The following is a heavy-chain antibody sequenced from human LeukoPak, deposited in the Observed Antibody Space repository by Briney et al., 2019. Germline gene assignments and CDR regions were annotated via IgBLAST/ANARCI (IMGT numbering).Heavy chain of an antibody. CDR2: ITTSDGNT. D-gene: IGHD7-27*01. CDR3: AKDGGLWVSAHWGDS. Sequence: GGSLRLSCAASGFTFSSYTMSWVRQAPGKGLEWVSTITTSDGNTYYADSVKGRFTVSGDNSKNTLFLQMNSLRAEDTAVYYCAKDGGLWVSAHWGDSWGRGTLVTVSS. J-gene: IGHJ4*02. V-gene: IGHV3-23*01. CDR1: GFTFSSYT.